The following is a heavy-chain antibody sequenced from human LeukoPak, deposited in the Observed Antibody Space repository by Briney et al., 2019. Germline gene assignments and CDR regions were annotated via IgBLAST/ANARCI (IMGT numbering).Heavy chain of an antibody. J-gene: IGHJ4*02. CDR3: ARRRVTVVRGVDITSYYFDY. CDR2: ISSSSSSI. D-gene: IGHD3-10*01. Sequence: GGSLRLSCAASGFIFSSYSMNWVRQAPGKGLEWVSYISSSSSSIYYADSVKGRFTISRDNAKNSLYLQMNSLRVEDTALYYCARRRVTVVRGVDITSYYFDYWGQGTLVTVSS. CDR1: GFIFSSYS. V-gene: IGHV3-48*01.